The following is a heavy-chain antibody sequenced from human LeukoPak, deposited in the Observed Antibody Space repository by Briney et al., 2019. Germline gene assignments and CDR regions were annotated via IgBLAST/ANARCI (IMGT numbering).Heavy chain of an antibody. Sequence: GGSLRLSCAVSGLTFSDSRMIWVRQAPGKGLEWVAVISFDGSNKYYADSVKGRFTISRDNSKNTLYLQMNSLRAEDTAVYYCAKSRYSSSWYIDYWGQGTLVTVSS. V-gene: IGHV3-30*18. CDR2: ISFDGSNK. J-gene: IGHJ4*02. CDR3: AKSRYSSSWYIDY. CDR1: GLTFSDSR. D-gene: IGHD6-13*01.